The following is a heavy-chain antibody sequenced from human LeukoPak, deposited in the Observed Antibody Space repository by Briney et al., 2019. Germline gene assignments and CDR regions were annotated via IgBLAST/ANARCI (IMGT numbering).Heavy chain of an antibody. CDR1: GYTFTGYY. D-gene: IGHD1-26*01. CDR3: ARRSGSYHFDY. J-gene: IGHJ4*02. CDR2: INPSGGST. V-gene: IGHV1-46*01. Sequence: ASVKVSCKASGYTFTGYYMHWVRQAPGQGLEWMGIINPSGGSTSYAQKFQGRVTMTRDTSTSTVYMELSSLRSEDTAVYYCARRSGSYHFDYWGQGTLVTVSS.